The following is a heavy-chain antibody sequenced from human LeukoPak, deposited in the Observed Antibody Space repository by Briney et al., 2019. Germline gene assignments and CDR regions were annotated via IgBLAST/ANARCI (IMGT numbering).Heavy chain of an antibody. CDR1: GRSISSNSYY. V-gene: IGHV4-39*07. D-gene: IGHD3-22*01. Sequence: PSETLSLTCTVSGRSISSNSYYWGWIRQPPGKGLEWIGSVHYSGSTYYNPSLKSRVTISVDTSKNQFSLKLSSVTAADTAVYYCARDGRSDYYYDSSGNFDYWGQGTLVTVSS. CDR3: ARDGRSDYYYDSSGNFDY. CDR2: VHYSGST. J-gene: IGHJ4*02.